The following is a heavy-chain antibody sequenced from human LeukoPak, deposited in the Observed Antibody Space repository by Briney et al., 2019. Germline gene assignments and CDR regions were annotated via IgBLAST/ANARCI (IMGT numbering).Heavy chain of an antibody. Sequence: PGGSLRLSCAASGFTFSSYAMHWARQAPGKGLEWVATISYDGSNNYYADSVKGRFTISRDNSKNTLYLQMNSLRAEDTAVYYCARGRNIVATSGYFDFWGQGTLVTVSS. D-gene: IGHD5-12*01. CDR1: GFTFSSYA. CDR3: ARGRNIVATSGYFDF. V-gene: IGHV3-30-3*01. CDR2: ISYDGSNN. J-gene: IGHJ4*02.